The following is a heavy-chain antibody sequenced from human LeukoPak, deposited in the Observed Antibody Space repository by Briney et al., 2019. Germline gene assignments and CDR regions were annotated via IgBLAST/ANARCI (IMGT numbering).Heavy chain of an antibody. CDR2: ISYDGSNK. Sequence: PGRSLRLSCAASGFTFSSYAMHWVRQAPGKGLEWVAVISYDGSNKYYADSVKGRFTISRDNSKNTLYLQMNSLRAEDTAVYYYARVGSSSSVWGQGTLVTVSS. CDR1: GFTFSSYA. V-gene: IGHV3-30-3*01. J-gene: IGHJ4*02. D-gene: IGHD6-6*01. CDR3: ARVGSSSSV.